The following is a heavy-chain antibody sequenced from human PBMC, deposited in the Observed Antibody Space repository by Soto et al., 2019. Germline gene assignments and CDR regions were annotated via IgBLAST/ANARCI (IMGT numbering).Heavy chain of an antibody. CDR1: GGSVSSGSYY. CDR3: ARDPRGPWGFDP. Sequence: QVQLQQWGAGLLKPSETLSLTCTVSGGSVSSGSYYWSWIRQPPGKGLEWIGYIYYSGSTNYNPSLKSRVTISVDTSKNQFSLKLSSVTAADTAVYYCARDPRGPWGFDPWGQGTLVTVSS. D-gene: IGHD7-27*01. V-gene: IGHV4-61*01. J-gene: IGHJ5*02. CDR2: IYYSGST.